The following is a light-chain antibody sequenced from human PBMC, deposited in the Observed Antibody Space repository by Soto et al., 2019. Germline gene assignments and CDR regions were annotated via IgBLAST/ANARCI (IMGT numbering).Light chain of an antibody. J-gene: IGKJ1*01. Sequence: IWLTQAPGPLAFSPGERATLSCRASQSVSSSYLAWYQQKPGQAPRLLIYGASSRATGIPDRFSGSGSGTDFTLTISRLEPEDFAVYYCQQYGSSPTFGQGTKVDIK. CDR3: QQYGSSPT. CDR1: QSVSSSY. V-gene: IGKV3-20*01. CDR2: GAS.